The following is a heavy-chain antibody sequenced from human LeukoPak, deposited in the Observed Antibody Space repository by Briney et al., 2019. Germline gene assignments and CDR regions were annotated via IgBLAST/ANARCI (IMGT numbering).Heavy chain of an antibody. CDR3: ARYDSSGYAYYYYYGMDV. J-gene: IGHJ6*02. V-gene: IGHV3-30-3*01. CDR2: ISYDGSNK. CDR1: GFTFSSYA. Sequence: GGSLRLYCAASGFTFSSYAMHWVRQAPGKGLEWVAVISYDGSNKYYADSVKGRFTISRDNSKNTLYLQMNSLRAEDTAVYYCARYDSSGYAYYYYYGMDVWGQGTTVTVSS. D-gene: IGHD3-22*01.